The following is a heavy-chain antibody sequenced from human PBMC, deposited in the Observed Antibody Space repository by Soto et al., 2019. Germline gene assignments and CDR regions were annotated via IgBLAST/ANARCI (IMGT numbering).Heavy chain of an antibody. CDR1: GFTCSSYS. D-gene: IGHD3-3*01. CDR3: ARDTQDDFWSGYYRDY. V-gene: IGHV3-48*02. J-gene: IGHJ4*02. CDR2: ISSSSSTI. Sequence: EVQLVESGGGLVQPGGSLRLSCAASGFTCSSYSMNWVRQAPGKGLELVSYISSSSSTIYYADSVKGRFTISRDNAKNSLYLQMNSLRDEDTAVYYCARDTQDDFWSGYYRDYWGQGTLVTVAS.